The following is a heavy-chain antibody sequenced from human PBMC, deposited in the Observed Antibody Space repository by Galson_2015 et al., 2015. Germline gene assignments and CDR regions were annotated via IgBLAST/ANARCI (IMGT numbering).Heavy chain of an antibody. Sequence: SETLSLTCTVYGGSISGYYWTWIRQPPGKGLEWIAYIYYSGSPNYNPSLKSRVATSLDTSKNQFSLKLTSVTAADTAVYYCARAAIVGSISVAGPIDCWGQGTLVSVSS. J-gene: IGHJ4*02. V-gene: IGHV4-59*01. D-gene: IGHD6-19*01. CDR2: IYYSGSP. CDR3: ARAAIVGSISVAGPIDC. CDR1: GGSISGYY.